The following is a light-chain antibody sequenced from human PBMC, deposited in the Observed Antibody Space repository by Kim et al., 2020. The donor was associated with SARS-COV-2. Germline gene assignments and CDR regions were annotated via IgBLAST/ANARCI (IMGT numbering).Light chain of an antibody. J-gene: IGKJ1*01. CDR1: QGISNY. Sequence: ASVGDRVTITGRASQGISNYLAWYKQKPGKVPKLLIYAASTLQSGVPSRFSGSGSGTDFTLTISSLQPEDVATYYCQKYNSAPRTFGQGTKVDIK. V-gene: IGKV1-27*01. CDR3: QKYNSAPRT. CDR2: AAS.